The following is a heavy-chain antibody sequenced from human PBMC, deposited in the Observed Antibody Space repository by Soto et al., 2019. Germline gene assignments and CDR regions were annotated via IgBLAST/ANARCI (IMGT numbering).Heavy chain of an antibody. Sequence: QVQLAESGGGVVQPGRSLRLSCAASGFTFSSYGMHWVRQAPGKGLEWVAVIWYDGSNKYYADSVKGRFTISRDNSKNTLYLQMNSLRAEDTAVYYCARGGGYSGYDLDYWGQGTLVTVSS. D-gene: IGHD5-12*01. CDR1: GFTFSSYG. CDR2: IWYDGSNK. CDR3: ARGGGYSGYDLDY. V-gene: IGHV3-33*01. J-gene: IGHJ4*02.